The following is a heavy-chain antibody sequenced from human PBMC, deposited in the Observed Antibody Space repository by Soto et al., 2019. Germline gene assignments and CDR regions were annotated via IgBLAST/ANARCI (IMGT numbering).Heavy chain of an antibody. D-gene: IGHD6-19*01. V-gene: IGHV4-59*01. CDR1: GGSISSYY. J-gene: IGHJ4*02. CDR3: ARVQWLVRVGLLFDY. Sequence: SETLSLTCTVSGGSISSYYWSWIRQPPGKGLEWIGYIYYSGSTNYNPSLKSRVTISVDTSKNQFSLKLSSVTAADTAVYYCARVQWLVRVGLLFDYWGQGTPVTVSS. CDR2: IYYSGST.